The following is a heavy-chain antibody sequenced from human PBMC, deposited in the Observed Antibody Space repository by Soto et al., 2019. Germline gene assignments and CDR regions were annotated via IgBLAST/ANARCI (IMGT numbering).Heavy chain of an antibody. CDR1: GFTLSGYA. V-gene: IGHV3-64*01. J-gene: IGHJ6*03. CDR3: ARRARPDFYYMAV. Sequence: EVQLAESGGGLAQPGGSLRLSCAASGFTLSGYAMDWVRQAPGKGLEYVSGISSNGVGTYYAKSVQGRFTISRDNSKNTVYLQMGSLRPEDMAVYYCARRARPDFYYMAVWGKGTTVTVSS. CDR2: ISSNGVGT. D-gene: IGHD6-6*01.